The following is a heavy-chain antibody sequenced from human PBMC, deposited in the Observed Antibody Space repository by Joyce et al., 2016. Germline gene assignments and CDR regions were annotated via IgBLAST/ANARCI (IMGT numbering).Heavy chain of an antibody. D-gene: IGHD3-22*01. V-gene: IGHV1-3*01. CDR2: INAGNGNT. CDR3: ARDAPPTYYYDSSGLPDAFDI. CDR1: GYTFTTYT. J-gene: IGHJ3*02. Sequence: QVQLVQSGAEVKKPGASVKVSCKASGYTFTTYTMHWVRQAPGQRLEWMGWINAGNGNTEYSQKFQGRVTITRDTSASIAYMELSRLRSEDTAVYYWARDAPPTYYYDSSGLPDAFDIWGQGTMVTVSS.